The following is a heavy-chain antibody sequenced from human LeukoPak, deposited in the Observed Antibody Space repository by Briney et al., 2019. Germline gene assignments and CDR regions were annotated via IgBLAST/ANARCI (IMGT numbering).Heavy chain of an antibody. V-gene: IGHV4-61*08. Sequence: SETLSLTCTVSSGSISSGDSYWSWVRQPPGKGLEWIGNIYYSGSTNYNPSLKSRVTISVDTSKNQFSLKLSSVTAADTAVYYCARDTAMKRWGQGTLVTVSS. J-gene: IGHJ4*02. D-gene: IGHD5-18*01. CDR2: IYYSGST. CDR3: ARDTAMKR. CDR1: SGSISSGDSY.